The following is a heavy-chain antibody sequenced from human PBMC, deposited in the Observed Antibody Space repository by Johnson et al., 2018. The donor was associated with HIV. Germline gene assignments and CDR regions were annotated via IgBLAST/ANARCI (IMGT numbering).Heavy chain of an antibody. D-gene: IGHD3-10*01. CDR3: ARGRDSIGDGGAFDI. Sequence: VQLMESGGGLVQPGGSLRLSCAASGFTFSSYAMSWVRQAPGKGLEWVANIKQDGSEKYYVDSTKGRFTISRDNAKNSLYLQMNSLRVEDTAVYYCARGRDSIGDGGAFDIWGQGTMVTVSS. CDR2: IKQDGSEK. CDR1: GFTFSSYA. J-gene: IGHJ3*02. V-gene: IGHV3-7*05.